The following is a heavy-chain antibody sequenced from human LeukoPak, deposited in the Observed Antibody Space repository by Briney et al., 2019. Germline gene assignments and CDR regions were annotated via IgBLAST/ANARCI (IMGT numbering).Heavy chain of an antibody. J-gene: IGHJ4*02. V-gene: IGHV1-2*04. CDR3: AITLLWFGELSD. CDR1: GYTFTSYD. CDR2: MNPNRAGT. D-gene: IGHD3-10*01. Sequence: DSVKASCKASGYTFTSYDINWVRQATGQGLEWMGWMNPNRAGTNYAQKFQGWVTMTRDTSISTAYRGLSRLRSDDTAVYYCAITLLWFGELSDWGQGTLVTVSS.